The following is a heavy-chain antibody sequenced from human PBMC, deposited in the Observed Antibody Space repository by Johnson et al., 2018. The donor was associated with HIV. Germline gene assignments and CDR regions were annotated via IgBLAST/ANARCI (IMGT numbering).Heavy chain of an antibody. Sequence: VLLVESGGGLVQPGGSLRLSCAASGFTVSSNYMSWVRQAPGKGLEWVSLIYSGGRTYYADSVKGRFTISRDNSKNTLYLQMNTLRAEDTAVYYCAREAGAFYIWGQGTTVTVSP. CDR1: GFTVSSNY. CDR3: AREAGAFYI. V-gene: IGHV3-53*01. CDR2: IYSGGRT. J-gene: IGHJ3*02.